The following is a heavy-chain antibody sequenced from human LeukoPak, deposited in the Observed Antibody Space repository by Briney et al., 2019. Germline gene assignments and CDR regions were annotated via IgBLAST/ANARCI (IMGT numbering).Heavy chain of an antibody. D-gene: IGHD5-12*01. CDR1: GYTFTSYD. J-gene: IGHJ4*02. V-gene: IGHV1-8*01. CDR2: LNTNSGNT. CDR3: ARGFSKYRNFDY. Sequence: GASVKVSCKASGYTFTSYDINWVRQATGQGLEWMGWLNTNSGNTDYAQKLQGRVTMTRNTSISTAYMELSSLRSEDTAVYYCARGFSKYRNFDYWGQGTLVTVSS.